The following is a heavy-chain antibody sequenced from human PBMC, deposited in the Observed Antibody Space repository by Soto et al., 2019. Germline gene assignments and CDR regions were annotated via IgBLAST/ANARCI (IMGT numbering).Heavy chain of an antibody. J-gene: IGHJ4*02. CDR3: ARRKERSGPNCSDS. V-gene: IGHV1-8*01. Sequence: ASVKVSCKASGYTFITFDINWVRQAAGQGLEWMGWMNPYNGNAGYAQKFQGRVTMTRNTSTSTAYMELSSLTSDDSAVYFCARRKERSGPNCSDSWRQGTLVTVSS. CDR2: MNPYNGNA. CDR1: GYTFITFD. D-gene: IGHD1-1*01.